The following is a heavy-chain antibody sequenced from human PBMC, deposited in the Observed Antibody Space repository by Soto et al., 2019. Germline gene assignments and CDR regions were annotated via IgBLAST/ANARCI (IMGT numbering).Heavy chain of an antibody. Sequence: SETLCLTCTVSGGSISSYYWSWIRQPPGKGLEWIGYIYYSGSTNYNPSLKSRVTISVDTSKNQFSLKLNSVSAADTAVYYCARGYYRSPFDYWGPGTLVTVSS. CDR3: ARGYYRSPFDY. V-gene: IGHV4-59*01. CDR1: GGSISSYY. D-gene: IGHD3-10*01. J-gene: IGHJ4*02. CDR2: IYYSGST.